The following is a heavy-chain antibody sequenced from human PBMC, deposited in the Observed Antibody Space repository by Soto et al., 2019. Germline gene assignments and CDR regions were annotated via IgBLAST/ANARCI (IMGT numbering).Heavy chain of an antibody. CDR1: GGSVSSGSYY. CDR3: ASYAKGYCSGGSCYGRNYFDY. J-gene: IGHJ4*01. CDR2: IYYSGST. V-gene: IGHV4-61*01. D-gene: IGHD2-15*01. Sequence: QVQLQESGPGLVKPSETLSLTCTVSGGSVSSGSYYWSWIRQPPGKGLEWIGYIYYSGSTNYNPSLKSRVTISVDTSKNQFSLKLSSVTAADTAVYYCASYAKGYCSGGSCYGRNYFDYWGHGTLVTVSS.